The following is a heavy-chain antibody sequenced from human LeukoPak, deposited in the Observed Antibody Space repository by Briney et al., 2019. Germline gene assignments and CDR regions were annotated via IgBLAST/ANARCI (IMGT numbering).Heavy chain of an antibody. J-gene: IGHJ3*02. V-gene: IGHV3-21*01. CDR2: ISSSSSYI. CDR1: GFTFRSYS. Sequence: GGSLRLSCAASGFTFRSYSMNWVRQAPGKGLEWVSSISSSSSYIYYADSVKGRFTISRDNAKNSLYLQMNSLRAEDTAVYYCARDRYDFWSGYSTGAFDIWGQGTVVTVSS. D-gene: IGHD3-3*01. CDR3: ARDRYDFWSGYSTGAFDI.